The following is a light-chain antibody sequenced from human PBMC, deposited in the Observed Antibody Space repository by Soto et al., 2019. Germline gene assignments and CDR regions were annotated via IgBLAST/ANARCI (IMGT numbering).Light chain of an antibody. CDR2: KAS. J-gene: IGKJ1*01. CDR3: QQYNSLWT. Sequence: DIQMTQSPSTLSSSVGDRVTLTCRASQSISSWLAWYQQKPGKAPKFLIYKASNLESGVPSRCSGSGSGTEFTITISRLQPDDVASYYYQQYNSLWTFGQGTKVEIK. V-gene: IGKV1-5*03. CDR1: QSISSW.